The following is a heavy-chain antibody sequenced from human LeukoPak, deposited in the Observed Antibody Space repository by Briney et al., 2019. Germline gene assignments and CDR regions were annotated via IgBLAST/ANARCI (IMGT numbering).Heavy chain of an antibody. V-gene: IGHV3-23*01. CDR3: AKVGAGDFSMVRGVIITPNNWFDP. J-gene: IGHJ5*02. CDR2: ISGSGGST. CDR1: GFTFSSYA. Sequence: SGGSLRLSCAASGFTFSSYAMSWVRQAPGKGLEWVSAISGSGGSTYYADSVKGRFTISRDNSKNTLYLQMNSLRAEDTAVYYCAKVGAGDFSMVRGVIITPNNWFDPWGQGTLVTVSS. D-gene: IGHD3-10*01.